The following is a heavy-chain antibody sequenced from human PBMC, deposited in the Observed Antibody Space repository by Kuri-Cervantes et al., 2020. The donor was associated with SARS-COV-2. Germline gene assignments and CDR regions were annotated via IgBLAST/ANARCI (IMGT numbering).Heavy chain of an antibody. D-gene: IGHD2-21*01. CDR1: GGSISSYY. CDR3: ARRFGDYGQFDY. CDR2: ICFTGNT. Sequence: ESLKISCSVSGGSISSYYWSWIRQPPGKGLEWIGNICFTGNTNYNPALGSRVTISIDTPKNQFSLMLGSLTAADTAVYYCARRFGDYGQFDYWGQGTLVTVSS. V-gene: IGHV4-59*01. J-gene: IGHJ4*02.